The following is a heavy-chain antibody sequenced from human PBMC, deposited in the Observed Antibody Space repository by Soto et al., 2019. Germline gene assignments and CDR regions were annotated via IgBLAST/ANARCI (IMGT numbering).Heavy chain of an antibody. J-gene: IGHJ4*02. V-gene: IGHV4-30-2*01. CDR2: IYHSGST. CDR1: GGSISSGGYS. Sequence: SETLSLTCAVSGGSISSGGYSWSWIRQPPGKGLEWIGYIYHSGSTHYNPSLKSRVTISVDRSKNQFSLKLSSVTAADTAVYYCARAIEGYFDYWGQGTLVTVSS. CDR3: ARAIEGYFDY.